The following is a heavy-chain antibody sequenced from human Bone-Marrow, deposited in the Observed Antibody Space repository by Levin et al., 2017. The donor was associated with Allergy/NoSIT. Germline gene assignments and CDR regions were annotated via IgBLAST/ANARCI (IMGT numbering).Heavy chain of an antibody. CDR1: GVTVSNNY. Sequence: GGSLRLSCVASGVTVSNNYMAWVRQAPGRGLEWVSLIYSAGESRYADSVRGRFTISRDSSTNTVYLEMKSLRDEDTAIYYCARNVPVTDLGYWGRGTLVTVSS. J-gene: IGHJ4*02. CDR3: ARNVPVTDLGY. CDR2: IYSAGES. D-gene: IGHD1-14*01. V-gene: IGHV3-53*01.